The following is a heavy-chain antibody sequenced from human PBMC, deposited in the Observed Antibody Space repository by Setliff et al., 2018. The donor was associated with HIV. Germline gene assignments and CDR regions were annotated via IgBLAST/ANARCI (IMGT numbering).Heavy chain of an antibody. CDR1: GGSFSGDS. D-gene: IGHD3-22*01. V-gene: IGHV4-34*01. CDR3: ARYDMPSSHSSGYYYDS. Sequence: SETLSLTCNVYGGSFSGDSWNWIRQPPGKGLEWIGEINHSGGTKYNPSLKSRATISVDMSKNHFSLSLTSVTAADTAVFYCARYDMPSSHSSGYYYDSWGQGALVTVSS. J-gene: IGHJ5*01. CDR2: INHSGGT.